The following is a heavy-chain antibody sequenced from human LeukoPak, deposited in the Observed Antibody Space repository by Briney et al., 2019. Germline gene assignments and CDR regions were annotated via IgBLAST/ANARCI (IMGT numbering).Heavy chain of an antibody. V-gene: IGHV3-48*04. CDR2: VSSSSSTI. CDR1: GFTFSSYS. Sequence: GGSLRLSCAASGFTFSSYSMNWVRQAPGKGLEWVSYVSSSSSTIYYADSVKGRFTISRDNAKNSLYLQMNSLRAEDTAVYYCARDYAGIALDYWGQGTLVTVSS. CDR3: ARDYAGIALDY. D-gene: IGHD6-13*01. J-gene: IGHJ4*02.